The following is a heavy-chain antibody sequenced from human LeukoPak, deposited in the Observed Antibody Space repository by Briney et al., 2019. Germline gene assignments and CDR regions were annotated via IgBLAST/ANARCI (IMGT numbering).Heavy chain of an antibody. D-gene: IGHD3-22*01. CDR3: ARDLWYDSSLDY. CDR2: IRYDGSNK. V-gene: IGHV3-30*02. Sequence: GGSLRLSCAASGFTFSSYGMHWVRQAPGKGLEWVAFIRYDGSNKYYADSVKDRFTISRDNFKNTLYLQMNSLRAEDTAVYYCARDLWYDSSLDYWGQGTLVTVSS. CDR1: GFTFSSYG. J-gene: IGHJ4*02.